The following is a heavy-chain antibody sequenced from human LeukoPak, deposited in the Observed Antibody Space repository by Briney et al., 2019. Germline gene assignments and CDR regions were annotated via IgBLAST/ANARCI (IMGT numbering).Heavy chain of an antibody. CDR3: ARDTGYSSGWYNY. CDR1: GGSISSSSYY. Sequence: PSETLSLTCTVSGGSISSSSYYWSWIRQPPGKGLEWIGNIYYSGSTYCDPSLKSRVTISIDTSRNQFSLKLSSVTAADTAVYYCARDTGYSSGWYNYWGQGTLVTVSS. V-gene: IGHV4-39*07. D-gene: IGHD6-19*01. J-gene: IGHJ4*02. CDR2: IYYSGST.